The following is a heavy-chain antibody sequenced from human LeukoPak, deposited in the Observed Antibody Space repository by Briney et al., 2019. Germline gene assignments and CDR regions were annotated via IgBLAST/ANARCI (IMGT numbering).Heavy chain of an antibody. D-gene: IGHD3-10*01. V-gene: IGHV3-7*03. CDR1: GFTFSSYW. J-gene: IGHJ6*04. Sequence: PGGSLRLSCAASGFTFSSYWMSWVRQAPGKGLEWVANIKQDGSEKYYVDSVKGRFTISRDNAKNSLYLQMNSLRAKDTAVYYCARDHVTMVRGVIMTPYYGMDVWGKGTTVTVSS. CDR3: ARDHVTMVRGVIMTPYYGMDV. CDR2: IKQDGSEK.